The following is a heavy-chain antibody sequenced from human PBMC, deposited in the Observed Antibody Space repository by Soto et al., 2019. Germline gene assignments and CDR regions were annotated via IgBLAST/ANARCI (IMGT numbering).Heavy chain of an antibody. V-gene: IGHV1-18*01. CDR3: AKDAAVGLFDY. CDR2: ISAYNGNT. CDR1: GYTFTSYG. J-gene: IGHJ4*02. D-gene: IGHD1-26*01. Sequence: QVQLVQSGAEVKKPGASVKVSCKASGYTFTSYGISWVRQAPGQGLEWMGWISAYNGNTNYAQKLQGRVTMTTDTSTSTADMELTCLRSDDKAVYYCAKDAAVGLFDYWGQGTLVTVSS.